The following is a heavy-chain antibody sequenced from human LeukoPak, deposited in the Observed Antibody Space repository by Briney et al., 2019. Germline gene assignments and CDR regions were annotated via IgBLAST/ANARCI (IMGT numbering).Heavy chain of an antibody. CDR2: IYSGGST. Sequence: GGSLRLSCAVSGLTFSSYGFHWVRQAPGKGLEWVSVIYSGGSTYYADSVKGRFTISRDNSKNTLYLQMNSLRAEDTAVYYCASESSGDSSGYPNWFDPWGQGTLVTVSS. J-gene: IGHJ5*02. D-gene: IGHD3-22*01. V-gene: IGHV3-53*01. CDR1: GLTFSSYG. CDR3: ASESSGDSSGYPNWFDP.